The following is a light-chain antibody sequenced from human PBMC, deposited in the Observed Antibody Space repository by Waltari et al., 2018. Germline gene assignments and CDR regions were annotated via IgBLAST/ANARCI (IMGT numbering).Light chain of an antibody. Sequence: QSALTQPPSVSGSPGQSVTISCTGTSSDVGSYNRVSWYQQHPDTAPKLSSYEVSDRPAGVPDRFSGSKSANPAFLTSSGRQAEDEADYFCSSYTSSSTWVFGTGTKVTVL. J-gene: IGLJ1*01. CDR2: EVS. CDR3: SSYTSSSTWV. V-gene: IGLV2-18*02. CDR1: SSDVGSYNR.